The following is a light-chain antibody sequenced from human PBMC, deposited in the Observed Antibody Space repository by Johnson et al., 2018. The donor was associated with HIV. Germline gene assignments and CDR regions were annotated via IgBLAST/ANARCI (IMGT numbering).Light chain of an antibody. CDR2: NNN. Sequence: QSVLTQPPSVSAAPGQKVTISCSGSRSNIGNNYVSWYQQLPGTAPKLLISNNNKRPSGIPDRFSGSKSGTSATLGITGLQTGDEADYYCGTWDSSLSAGVFGTGTKVTVL. CDR1: RSNIGNNY. CDR3: GTWDSSLSAGV. J-gene: IGLJ1*01. V-gene: IGLV1-51*01.